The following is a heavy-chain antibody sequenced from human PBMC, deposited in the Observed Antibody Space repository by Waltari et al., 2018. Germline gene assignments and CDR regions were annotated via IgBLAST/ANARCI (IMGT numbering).Heavy chain of an antibody. D-gene: IGHD3-16*01. CDR2: ISSISSYI. CDR3: AGAGGYYYYGMDV. J-gene: IGHJ6*02. Sequence: EVQLVESGGGLVKPGGSLRLSCAASGFTFSSYSMNWVRQAPGKGLEWVSAISSISSYIYYADSVKGRFTISRDNTKNSLYLQMNSLRAEDTAVYYCAGAGGYYYYGMDVWGQGTTVTVSS. CDR1: GFTFSSYS. V-gene: IGHV3-21*01.